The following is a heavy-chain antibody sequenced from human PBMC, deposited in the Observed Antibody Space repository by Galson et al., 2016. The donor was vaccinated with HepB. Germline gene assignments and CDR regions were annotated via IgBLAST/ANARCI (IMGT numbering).Heavy chain of an antibody. CDR1: GDSVSNKSAT. CDR2: THYTSKWYN. J-gene: IGHJ6*02. Sequence: CAISGDSVSNKSATWNWIRQSPSRGLEWLGRTHYTSKWYNVYAESVISRIIINTDTPKNQFSLQLNSVTPEDTAVYFCARDRRGTCTGGRCYYYGMDVWGQGTTVTVSS. D-gene: IGHD2-8*02. CDR3: ARDRRGTCTGGRCYYYGMDV. V-gene: IGHV6-1*01.